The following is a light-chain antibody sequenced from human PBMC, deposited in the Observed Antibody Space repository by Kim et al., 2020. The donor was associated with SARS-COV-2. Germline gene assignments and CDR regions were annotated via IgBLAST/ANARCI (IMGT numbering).Light chain of an antibody. Sequence: SYELTQPPSVSVSPGQTASITCSGDKLGDKYACWYQQKPGQSPVLVIYQDSNRPSGIPERFSGSNSGNTATLTISRTQALDEADYYCQAWDSSTVV. CDR1: KLGDKY. J-gene: IGLJ2*01. CDR3: QAWDSSTVV. V-gene: IGLV3-1*01. CDR2: QDS.